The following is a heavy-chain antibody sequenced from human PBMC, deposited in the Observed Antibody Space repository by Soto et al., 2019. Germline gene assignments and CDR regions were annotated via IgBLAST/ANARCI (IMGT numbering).Heavy chain of an antibody. CDR3: AREIRRYYYDSSGENWFDP. D-gene: IGHD3-22*01. Sequence: ASVKVSCKASGYTFTGYYMHWVRQAPGQGLEWMGWINPNSGGTNYAQKFQGRVTMTRGTSISTAYMELSRLRSDDTAVYYCAREIRRYYYDSSGENWFDPWGQGTLVTVSS. V-gene: IGHV1-2*02. J-gene: IGHJ5*02. CDR2: INPNSGGT. CDR1: GYTFTGYY.